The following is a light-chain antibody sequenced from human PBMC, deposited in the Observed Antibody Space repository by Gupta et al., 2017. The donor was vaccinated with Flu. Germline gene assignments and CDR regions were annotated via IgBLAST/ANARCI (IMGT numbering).Light chain of an antibody. CDR3: QQYNNYWT. V-gene: IGKV1-5*03. CDR2: KAS. CDR1: QSISSW. J-gene: IGKJ1*01. Sequence: DIQMTQSPSTLPASVGDRVTITCRASQSISSWLAWYQQKPGKAPKLLISKASSLESGVPSRFSGSGSGTEFTLTISSLQPDDFATYYCQQYNNYWTFGQGTKVEIK.